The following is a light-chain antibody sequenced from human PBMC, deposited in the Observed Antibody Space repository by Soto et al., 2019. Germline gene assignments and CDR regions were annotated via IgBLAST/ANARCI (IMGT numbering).Light chain of an antibody. Sequence: DIQMTQSPSTLSASVGDRVTITCRASQSVTSWLAWYQQKPGKAPNLLIYKASNLEYGVSSRFSGSGYGTEFTLTLSSLQPDDFATYYCQQYRSYSWTFGQGTKVEIK. J-gene: IGKJ1*01. CDR2: KAS. CDR1: QSVTSW. V-gene: IGKV1-5*03. CDR3: QQYRSYSWT.